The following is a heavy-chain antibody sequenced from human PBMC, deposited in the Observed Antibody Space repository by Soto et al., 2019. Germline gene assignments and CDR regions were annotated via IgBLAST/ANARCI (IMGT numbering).Heavy chain of an antibody. CDR3: ARATVTYNYYFDY. CDR1: CGSISSGGYY. Sequence: PSETLSLTCTFSCGSISSGGYYWSWIRQHPGKGLEWIGYIYYSGSTYYNPSLKSRVTISVDTSKNQFSLKLSSVTAADTAVYYCARATVTYNYYFDYWGQGTLVTVSS. V-gene: IGHV4-31*03. CDR2: IYYSGST. D-gene: IGHD4-17*01. J-gene: IGHJ4*02.